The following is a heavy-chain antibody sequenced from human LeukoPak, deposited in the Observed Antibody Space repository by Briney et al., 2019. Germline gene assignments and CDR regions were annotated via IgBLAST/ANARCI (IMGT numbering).Heavy chain of an antibody. CDR1: GGSFSGYY. Sequence: SETLSLTCAVYGGSFSGYYWSWIRQPPGKGLEWIGEINHSGSTNYNPSLKSRVTISMDTSKNQISLKLSSVTAADTAVYYCAAWQNRLFDYWGQGTLVTVSS. D-gene: IGHD2/OR15-2a*01. CDR2: INHSGST. CDR3: AAWQNRLFDY. V-gene: IGHV4-34*01. J-gene: IGHJ4*02.